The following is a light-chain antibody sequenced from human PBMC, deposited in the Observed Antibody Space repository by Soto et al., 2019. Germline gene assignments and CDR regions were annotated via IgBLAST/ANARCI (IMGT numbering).Light chain of an antibody. V-gene: IGKV3-11*01. J-gene: IGKJ2*01. CDR2: DAS. Sequence: EIVLTQSPANLSLSPGERATLSCRASQSVSSYLAWYQQKPGQAPRLLIYDASNRATGIPARFSGSGSGTDFTLTISSLEPEDFAVYYCQQRSNWPFTFVQGTKLEIK. CDR1: QSVSSY. CDR3: QQRSNWPFT.